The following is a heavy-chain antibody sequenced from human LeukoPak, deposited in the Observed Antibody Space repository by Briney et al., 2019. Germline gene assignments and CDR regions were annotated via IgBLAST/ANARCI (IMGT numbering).Heavy chain of an antibody. V-gene: IGHV3-64*01. D-gene: IGHD1-26*01. J-gene: IGHJ4*02. CDR2: ISSNGGST. Sequence: PGGSLRLSCAASGFTFSSYAMHWVRQAPGKGLEYVSAISSNGGSTYYANSVKGRFTISRDNSKNTLYLQMCSLRAEDMAVYYCARGGGSYALNYWGQGTLVTVSS. CDR3: ARGGGSYALNY. CDR1: GFTFSSYA.